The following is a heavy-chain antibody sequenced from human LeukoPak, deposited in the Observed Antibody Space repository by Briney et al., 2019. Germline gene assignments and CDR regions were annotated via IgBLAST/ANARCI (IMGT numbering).Heavy chain of an antibody. V-gene: IGHV3-21*01. CDR3: ARDYYDSSGYYVPGEP. D-gene: IGHD3-22*01. J-gene: IGHJ5*02. CDR1: GFTFSSYS. Sequence: PGGSLRLSCAASGFTFSSYSMNRVRQAPGKGLEWVSSISSSSSYIYYADSVKGRFTISRDNAKNSLYLQMDSLRAEDTAVYYYARDYYDSSGYYVPGEPWGQGTLVTVSS. CDR2: ISSSSSYI.